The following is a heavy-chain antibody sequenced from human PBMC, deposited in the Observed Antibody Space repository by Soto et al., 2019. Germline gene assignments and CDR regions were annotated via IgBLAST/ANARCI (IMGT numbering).Heavy chain of an antibody. V-gene: IGHV4-59*01. CDR1: GGSISSYY. CDR3: VRASGSGSYSYNWFDP. J-gene: IGHJ5*02. D-gene: IGHD3-10*01. CDR2: IFYSGST. Sequence: SETLSLTCTVSGGSISSYYWSWIRQPPGKGLEWIGYIFYSGSTNYNPSLKSRVTMSVDTSKNQFSLKLSSVTAADTAVYYCVRASGSGSYSYNWFDPWGQGTLVTVSS.